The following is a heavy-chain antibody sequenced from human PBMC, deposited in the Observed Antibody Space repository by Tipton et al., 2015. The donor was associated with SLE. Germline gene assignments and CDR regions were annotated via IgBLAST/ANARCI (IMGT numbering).Heavy chain of an antibody. Sequence: TLSLTCTVSGDSISGSSVYWAWIRQPPGKGLEWIGSIYYGGHSYLNPSLLSRVTMSVDTSKNQFSLKLTSVTAADAAVYYCARGSYCGGDCFPGGCYYYMEVWGKGTTDTVSS. CDR1: GDSISGSSVY. D-gene: IGHD2-21*02. CDR2: IYYGGHS. V-gene: IGHV4-39*07. J-gene: IGHJ6*03. CDR3: ARGSYCGGDCFPGGCYYYMEV.